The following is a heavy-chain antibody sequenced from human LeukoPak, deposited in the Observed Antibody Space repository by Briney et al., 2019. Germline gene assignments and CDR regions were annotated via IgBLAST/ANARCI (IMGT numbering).Heavy chain of an antibody. J-gene: IGHJ4*02. CDR3: ARGYCSSTSCYTSPFDY. V-gene: IGHV3-53*01. D-gene: IGHD2-2*02. CDR1: GFTVSSNY. CDR2: IYSGGST. Sequence: GGSLRLSCAASGFTVSSNYMSWVRQAPGKGLEWVSVIYSGGSTYYADSVKGRFTISRDNSKNTLYLQMNSLRAEDTAVYYWARGYCSSTSCYTSPFDYWGQGTLVTVSS.